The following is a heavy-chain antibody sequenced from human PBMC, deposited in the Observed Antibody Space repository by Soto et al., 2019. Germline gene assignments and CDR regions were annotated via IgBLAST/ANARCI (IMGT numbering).Heavy chain of an antibody. CDR2: MNPNSGNT. CDR1: GYTFTSYH. Sequence: QVQLVQSGAEVKKPGASVKVSCKGSGYTFTSYHINWVRQATGQGLEWMGWMNPNSGNTGYAQTLQGRVTMTWDTSISTAYMELSSLRFEDTAMYYCARGHISSTKNWLDPWGQGPQVTVSS. CDR3: ARGHISSTKNWLDP. V-gene: IGHV1-8*01. D-gene: IGHD6-6*01. J-gene: IGHJ5*02.